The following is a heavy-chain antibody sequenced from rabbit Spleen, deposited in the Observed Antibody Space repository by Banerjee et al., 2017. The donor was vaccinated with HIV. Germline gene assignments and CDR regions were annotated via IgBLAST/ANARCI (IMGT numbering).Heavy chain of an antibody. CDR1: GVSFSISSY. Sequence: QSLEESGGDLVKPGASLTLTCTASGVSFSISSYMCWVRQAPGKGLEWIACIDAGSSGFTYFATWAKGRFTISKSSSTTVTLQMTRLTAADTATYFCARDVGGVIGWNFGWWGPGTLVTVS. CDR3: ARDVGGVIGWNFGW. D-gene: IGHD4-1*01. V-gene: IGHV1S40*01. J-gene: IGHJ6*01. CDR2: IDAGSSGFT.